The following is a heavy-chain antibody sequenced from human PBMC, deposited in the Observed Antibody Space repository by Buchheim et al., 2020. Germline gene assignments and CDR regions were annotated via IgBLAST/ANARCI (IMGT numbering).Heavy chain of an antibody. CDR2: ISGSGSST. Sequence: EVQLLESGGGLVQPGGSLRLSCAASGFTFSSYAMSWVRQAPGKGLEWVSGISGSGSSTYYADSVKGRFTISRDNSKNSLYLQMHSLRVEDTAVDYCADCEDTALVPENFDYWGQGTL. J-gene: IGHJ4*02. D-gene: IGHD5-18*01. V-gene: IGHV3-23*01. CDR1: GFTFSSYA. CDR3: ADCEDTALVPENFDY.